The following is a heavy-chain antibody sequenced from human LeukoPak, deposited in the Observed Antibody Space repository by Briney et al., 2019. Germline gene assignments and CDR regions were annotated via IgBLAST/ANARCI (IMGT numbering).Heavy chain of an antibody. CDR1: GYTFTGYY. J-gene: IGHJ6*03. Sequence: ASVKVSCKASGYTFTGYYMHWVRQAPGQGLEWMGWINPNSGGTNYAQKFQGRVTMTRDTSISTAYMELSRLRSDDTAVYYCARDRQQLYYYYYMDVWGKGTTVTVSS. CDR3: ARDRQQLYYYYYMDV. CDR2: INPNSGGT. V-gene: IGHV1-2*02. D-gene: IGHD6-13*01.